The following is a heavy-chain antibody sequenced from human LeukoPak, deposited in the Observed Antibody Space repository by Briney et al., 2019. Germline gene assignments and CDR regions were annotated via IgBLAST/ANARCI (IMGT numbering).Heavy chain of an antibody. J-gene: IGHJ4*02. CDR2: IRSKAYGGTT. D-gene: IGHD3-9*01. CDR3: TRGRRAYDILTGYYELPFDF. V-gene: IGHV3-49*04. CDR1: GFTFGDYA. Sequence: GGSLRLSCTASGFTFGDYAMSWVRQAPGKGLEWVGFIRSKAYGGTTEYAASVKGRFTMSRDDSKSIAYLQMNSLKTEDTAVYYCTRGRRAYDILTGYYELPFDFWGQGTLVTVSS.